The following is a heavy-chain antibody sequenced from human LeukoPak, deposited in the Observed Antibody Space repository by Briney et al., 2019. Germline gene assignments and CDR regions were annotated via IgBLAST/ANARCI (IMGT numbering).Heavy chain of an antibody. CDR1: GFTFSSYW. CDR3: ARGLNVDTAMGRLGH. J-gene: IGHJ4*02. V-gene: IGHV3-7*01. CDR2: IKQDGSEK. Sequence: GGSLRLSCAASGFTFSSYWMSWVRQAPAKGLEWVANIKQDGSEKDYVDPVKGRFTISRDNAKNSLYLQMNSLRAEDTAVYYCARGLNVDTAMGRLGHWGQGTLVSVSS. D-gene: IGHD5-18*01.